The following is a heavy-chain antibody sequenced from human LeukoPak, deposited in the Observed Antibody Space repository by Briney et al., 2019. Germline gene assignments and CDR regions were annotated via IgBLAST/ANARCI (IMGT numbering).Heavy chain of an antibody. CDR1: GGSISSGDSY. CDR3: ARKGYCSGGSCYSNNAFDV. J-gene: IGHJ3*01. CDR2: IYYSGTT. D-gene: IGHD2-15*01. V-gene: IGHV4-31*02. Sequence: SETLSLTRTVSGGSISSGDSYWSWIRQLPGKGLEWIGYIYYSGTTYYNPSLKSRLTISVDTSKNQFSLSLSSVTAADTAVYYCARKGYCSGGSCYSNNAFDVWGQGTMVTVSS.